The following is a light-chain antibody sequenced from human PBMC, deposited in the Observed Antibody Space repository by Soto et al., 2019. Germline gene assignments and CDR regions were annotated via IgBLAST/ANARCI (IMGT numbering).Light chain of an antibody. CDR1: QSLLHSNGYNY. Sequence: DIVMTQSPLSLPVTPGEPASISCRSSQSLLHSNGYNYLDWYLQKPGQSPQLLIYLGSHRAAGVPDRLSGSGSGTDFTLKISRVGAEDVGVYYCMQAPRTRTFGQGTKVEIK. CDR2: LGS. V-gene: IGKV2-28*01. CDR3: MQAPRTRT. J-gene: IGKJ1*01.